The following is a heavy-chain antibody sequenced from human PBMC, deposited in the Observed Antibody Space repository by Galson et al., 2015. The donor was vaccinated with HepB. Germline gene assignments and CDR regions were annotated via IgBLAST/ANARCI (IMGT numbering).Heavy chain of an antibody. V-gene: IGHV3-23*01. D-gene: IGHD1-26*01. Sequence: SLRLSCAASGFTFSSYSMSWVRQAPGKGLEWVSSISGSGGSTYYADSVKGRFTISRDNSKNTVYLQMNSLRAEDTAVYYCAKVKWEPLPFDYWGRGTLVTVSS. CDR2: ISGSGGST. CDR3: AKVKWEPLPFDY. J-gene: IGHJ4*02. CDR1: GFTFSSYS.